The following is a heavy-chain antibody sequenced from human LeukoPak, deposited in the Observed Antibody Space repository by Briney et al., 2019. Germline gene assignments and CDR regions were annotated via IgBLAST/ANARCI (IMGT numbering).Heavy chain of an antibody. CDR1: GFIFSNFG. D-gene: IGHD3-10*01. CDR3: ARDSAESAYDFYYYYGMDV. CDR2: IWYDGSHT. Sequence: GGSLRLSCAASGFIFSNFGMHWVRQAPGKGLEWVAVIWYDGSHTFYADSVKGRFTISRDNSRNTLYLQMNSLRGEDTALYFCARDSAESAYDFYYYYGMDVWGQGTTVTVSS. V-gene: IGHV3-33*01. J-gene: IGHJ6*02.